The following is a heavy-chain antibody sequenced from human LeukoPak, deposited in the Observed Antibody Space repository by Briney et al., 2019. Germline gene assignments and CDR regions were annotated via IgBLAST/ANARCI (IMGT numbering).Heavy chain of an antibody. D-gene: IGHD3-22*01. Sequence: SETLSLTCTVSGGSISSSSYYWGWIRQPPGKGLEWIGYIYDSGSTNYNPSLKSRVTISVDTSKNQFSLKLSSVTAADTAVYYCATLTTAEAFDIWGQGTMVTVSS. J-gene: IGHJ3*02. V-gene: IGHV4-61*05. CDR2: IYDSGST. CDR1: GGSISSSSYY. CDR3: ATLTTAEAFDI.